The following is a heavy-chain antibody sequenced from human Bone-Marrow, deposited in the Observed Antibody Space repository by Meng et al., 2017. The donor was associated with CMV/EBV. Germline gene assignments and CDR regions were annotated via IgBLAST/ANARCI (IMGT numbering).Heavy chain of an antibody. D-gene: IGHD6-13*01. J-gene: IGHJ4*02. V-gene: IGHV1-18*01. CDR3: ARSPKYTSSDRGYDY. CDR2: ISAYNGNT. Sequence: ASVKVSCKASGYSFTSYDISWVRQAPGQGLEWMGWISAYNGNTNYAQRLQGRVTMTTDTSTSTAYMEVRSLRSDDTAVYYCARSPKYTSSDRGYDYWGQGTLVTVSS. CDR1: GYSFTSYD.